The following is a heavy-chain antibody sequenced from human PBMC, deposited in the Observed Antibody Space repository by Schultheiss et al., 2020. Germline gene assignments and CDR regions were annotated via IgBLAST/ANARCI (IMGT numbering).Heavy chain of an antibody. CDR1: GGSFSGYY. J-gene: IGHJ5*02. D-gene: IGHD5-18*01. CDR2: INHSGST. V-gene: IGHV4-34*01. Sequence: SATLSLTCAVYGGSFSGYYWRWIRQPPGKGLEWIGEINHSGSTNYNPSLKSRVTISVDTSKNQFSLKLSSVTAADTAVYYCARGGIGVRYSYGYPNWFDPWGQGTLVNVS. CDR3: ARGGIGVRYSYGYPNWFDP.